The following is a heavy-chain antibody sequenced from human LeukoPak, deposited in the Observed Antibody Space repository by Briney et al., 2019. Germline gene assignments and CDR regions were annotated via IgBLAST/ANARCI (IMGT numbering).Heavy chain of an antibody. V-gene: IGHV3-74*01. Sequence: PGGSLRLSCAASGFTFSRNWMHWVRHAPGKGLVWVSRINSDGSSTSYADSVKGRFTISRDNAKNTLYLQMNSLRAEDTAVYYCAGSGSYIDSVYYGLDVWGQGTTVTVSS. D-gene: IGHD1-26*01. CDR3: AGSGSYIDSVYYGLDV. CDR2: INSDGSST. J-gene: IGHJ6*02. CDR1: GFTFSRNW.